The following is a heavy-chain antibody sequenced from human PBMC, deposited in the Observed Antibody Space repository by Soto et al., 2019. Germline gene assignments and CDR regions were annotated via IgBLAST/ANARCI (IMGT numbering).Heavy chain of an antibody. CDR3: AKERATTTAFDY. CDR1: GFTFSRDG. V-gene: IGHV3-23*01. D-gene: IGHD4-17*01. J-gene: IGHJ4*02. CDR2: ITDNGGST. Sequence: GGSLRLSCAASGFTFSRDGMSWVRQAPGKGLEWVSLITDNGGSTYYADSVKGRFTIPRDNTKNTLSLQMNSLRAEDTAVYYCAKERATTTAFDYWGQGALVTVSS.